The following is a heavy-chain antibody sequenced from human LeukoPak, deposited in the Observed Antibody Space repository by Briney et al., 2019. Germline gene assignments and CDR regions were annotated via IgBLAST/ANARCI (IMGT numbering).Heavy chain of an antibody. CDR1: GYTFTGYY. V-gene: IGHV1-2*02. D-gene: IGHD2-21*02. Sequence: AASMKVSCKASGYTFTGYYMHWVRQAPGQGLEWMGWINPNSGGTNYAQKFQGRVTMTRDTSISTAYMELSRLRSDDTAVYYCARGGRSAVLVVTAIIYWGQGTLVTVSS. CDR3: ARGGRSAVLVVTAIIY. CDR2: INPNSGGT. J-gene: IGHJ4*02.